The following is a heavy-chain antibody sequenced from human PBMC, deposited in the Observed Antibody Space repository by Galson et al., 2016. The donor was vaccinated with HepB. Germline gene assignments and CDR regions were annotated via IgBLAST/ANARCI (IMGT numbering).Heavy chain of an antibody. D-gene: IGHD2-2*01. CDR2: ISATGGSI. Sequence: SLRLSCAASGFTFSSDAMSWVRQAPGKGLKWVSSISATGGSIYYADYLKGRFAISRDNSEQTLYLQMNSLRADDTAVYYCVKEDAYYFDFWGQGALVTVSS. J-gene: IGHJ4*02. CDR1: GFTFSSDA. CDR3: VKEDAYYFDF. V-gene: IGHV3-23*01.